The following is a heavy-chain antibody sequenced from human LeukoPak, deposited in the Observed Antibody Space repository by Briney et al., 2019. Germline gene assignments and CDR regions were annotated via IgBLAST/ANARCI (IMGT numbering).Heavy chain of an antibody. CDR1: GFTFSDYY. V-gene: IGHV3-11*04. CDR2: ISSSGSTI. D-gene: IGHD2-2*01. J-gene: IGHJ3*02. Sequence: PGGSLRLSCAASGFTFSDYYMSWIRQAPGKGLEWVSYISSSGSTIYYADSVKGRFTISRDNAKNSLYLQMNSLRAEDTAVYYCARVRGPVVPAASDAFDIWGQGTMVTVSS. CDR3: ARVRGPVVPAASDAFDI.